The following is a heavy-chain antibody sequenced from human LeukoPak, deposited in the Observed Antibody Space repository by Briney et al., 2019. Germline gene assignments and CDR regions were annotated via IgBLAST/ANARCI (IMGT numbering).Heavy chain of an antibody. V-gene: IGHV3-23*01. CDR3: AKDDAAAGSGYFDY. Sequence: GGSLRLSCAASGFTFSSYAMSWVRQAPGKGLEWVSAISGSGGSTYYADSVKGRFTISRDKSKNTLYLQMNSLRAEDTAVYYCAKDDAAAGSGYFDYWGQGTLATVSS. CDR1: GFTFSSYA. J-gene: IGHJ4*02. D-gene: IGHD6-13*01. CDR2: ISGSGGST.